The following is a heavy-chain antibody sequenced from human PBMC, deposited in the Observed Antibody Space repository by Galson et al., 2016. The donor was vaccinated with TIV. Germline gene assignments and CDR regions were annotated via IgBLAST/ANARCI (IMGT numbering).Heavy chain of an antibody. Sequence: SVKVSCKASANTFISYAITWVRQAPGQGLEWMGGIISIFRTTQYAQKFQGRVTITADESMSTAYMELSSLTSDDTAVYYCARTDTLKNYYDSSGYYPFWGQGTLVTVSS. V-gene: IGHV1-69*13. D-gene: IGHD3-22*01. CDR2: IISIFRTT. CDR1: ANTFISYA. CDR3: ARTDTLKNYYDSSGYYPF. J-gene: IGHJ4*02.